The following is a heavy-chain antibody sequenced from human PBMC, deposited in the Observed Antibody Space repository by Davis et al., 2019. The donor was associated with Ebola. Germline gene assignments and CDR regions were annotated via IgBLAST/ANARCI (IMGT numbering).Heavy chain of an antibody. CDR2: IIPKFTTP. CDR3: ARPYGSGSTIDY. CDR1: GGTFSSDT. J-gene: IGHJ4*02. V-gene: IGHV1-69*13. D-gene: IGHD3-10*01. Sequence: SVKVSCKASGGTFSSDTISWVRQAPGQGLEWMGRIIPKFTTPQSAHNFQGRISITADESTSTAYMELSSLAPGDTAIYYCARPYGSGSTIDYWGQGTLVTVSS.